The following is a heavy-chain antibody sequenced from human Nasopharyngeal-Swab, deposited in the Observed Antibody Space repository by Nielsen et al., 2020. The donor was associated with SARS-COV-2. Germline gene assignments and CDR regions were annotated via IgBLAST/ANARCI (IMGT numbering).Heavy chain of an antibody. CDR3: VTSSSKTINYYYYMDV. J-gene: IGHJ6*03. V-gene: IGHV1-69*01. Sequence: WVRQAPGQGLEWMGGIIPIFGTANYAQKFQGRVTITADESTSTAYMELSSLRSEDTAVYYCVTSSSKTINYYYYMDVWDKGTTVTVSS. CDR2: IIPIFGTA. D-gene: IGHD6-13*01.